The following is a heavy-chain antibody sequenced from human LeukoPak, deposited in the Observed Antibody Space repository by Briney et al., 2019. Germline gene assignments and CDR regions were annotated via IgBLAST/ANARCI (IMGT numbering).Heavy chain of an antibody. CDR3: ARYQKHDYGITADAFAI. CDR1: GGSISSGGYY. CDR2: IYYSGST. J-gene: IGHJ3*02. V-gene: IGHV4-39*01. D-gene: IGHD4-17*01. Sequence: PSETLSLTCTVSGGSISSGGYYWSWIRQPPGKGLEWIGSIYYSGSTYYNPSLMSRVTISVDTSNNQFSLKLSSVTAADTAVYFCARYQKHDYGITADAFAIWGQGTVVTVSS.